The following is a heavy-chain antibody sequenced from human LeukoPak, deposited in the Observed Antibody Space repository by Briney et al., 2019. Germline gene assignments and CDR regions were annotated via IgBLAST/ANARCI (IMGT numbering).Heavy chain of an antibody. D-gene: IGHD2-2*01. CDR2: ISSSSSYI. CDR1: GFTFSSYS. Sequence: GGSLRLSCAASGFTFSSYSMNWVRQAPGKGLEWVSSISSSSSYIYYADSVKGRFTISRDNAKNSLYLQMNSLRAEDTAVYYCASQIVVVPAANFRPVDYWGQGTLVTVS. V-gene: IGHV3-21*01. CDR3: ASQIVVVPAANFRPVDY. J-gene: IGHJ4*02.